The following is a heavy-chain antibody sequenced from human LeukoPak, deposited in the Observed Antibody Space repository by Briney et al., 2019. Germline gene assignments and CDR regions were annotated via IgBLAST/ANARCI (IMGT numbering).Heavy chain of an antibody. J-gene: IGHJ4*02. Sequence: GGSLRLSCAASGFTFSSYVMTWVRQAPGKGLEWVASVKKDASEMYYVDSVKGRFTISRDNAKNSLYLQMGSLRVEDTAVYYCARGPPYGSQSDFFDYWGQGTLVTVSA. CDR1: GFTFSSYV. D-gene: IGHD3-10*01. CDR3: ARGPPYGSQSDFFDY. V-gene: IGHV3-7*01. CDR2: VKKDASEM.